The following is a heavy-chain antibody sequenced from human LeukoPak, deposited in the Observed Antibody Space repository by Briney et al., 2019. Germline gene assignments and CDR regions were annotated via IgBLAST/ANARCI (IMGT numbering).Heavy chain of an antibody. D-gene: IGHD5-24*01. CDR3: AKDFRVVEMATNFDY. V-gene: IGHV3-30*02. CDR1: GFTFRNYG. J-gene: IGHJ4*02. Sequence: PGGSLTLSCATSGFTFRNYGMHWVRQATGKGLEWVSFIWSDGNNRFYADSVKGRFTISRDNSKNMLYLQMNSLRAEDTAVYYCAKDFRVVEMATNFDYWGQGTLVTVSS. CDR2: IWSDGNNR.